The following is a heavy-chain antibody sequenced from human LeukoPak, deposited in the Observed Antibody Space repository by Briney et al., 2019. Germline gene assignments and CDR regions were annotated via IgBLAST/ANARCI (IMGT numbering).Heavy chain of an antibody. CDR3: AKDKASGFDAFDI. D-gene: IGHD7-27*01. Sequence: PGRSLRLSCAASGFTFDDYALHWVRQAPGKGLEWDSGISWNSGSIGYADSVKGRFTISRDNAKNSLYLQMNSLRAEDTALYYCAKDKASGFDAFDIWGQGTMVTVSS. CDR2: ISWNSGSI. CDR1: GFTFDDYA. J-gene: IGHJ3*02. V-gene: IGHV3-9*01.